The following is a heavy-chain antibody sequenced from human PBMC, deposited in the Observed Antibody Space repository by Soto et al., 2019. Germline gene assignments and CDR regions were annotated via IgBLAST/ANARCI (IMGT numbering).Heavy chain of an antibody. V-gene: IGHV2-5*02. CDR1: GFSLSTSGVG. CDR2: IYWDDDK. Sequence: SGPTPENPTQTLTLTCTFSGFSLSTSGVGVGWIHQPPGKALEWLALIYWDDDKRYSPSLKSRLTITKDTSKNQVVLTMTNMDPVDTATYYCAHALGYCSGGSCYGNWFDPWGPGTLVTVSS. CDR3: AHALGYCSGGSCYGNWFDP. D-gene: IGHD2-15*01. J-gene: IGHJ5*02.